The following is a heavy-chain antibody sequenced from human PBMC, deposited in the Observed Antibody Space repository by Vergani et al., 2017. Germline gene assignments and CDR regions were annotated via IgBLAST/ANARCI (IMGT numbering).Heavy chain of an antibody. CDR1: GGSISSSSYY. J-gene: IGHJ5*02. Sequence: QVQLQESGPGLVKPSETLSLTCTVSGGSISSSSYYWGWIRQPPGKGLEWIGSIYYSGSTYYNPSLKSRVTISVDTSKNQFSLKLSSVTAADTAVYYCARKPKVEYFDWLLPTEGGFDPWGQGTLVTVSS. CDR2: IYYSGST. D-gene: IGHD3-9*01. V-gene: IGHV4-39*07. CDR3: ARKPKVEYFDWLLPTEGGFDP.